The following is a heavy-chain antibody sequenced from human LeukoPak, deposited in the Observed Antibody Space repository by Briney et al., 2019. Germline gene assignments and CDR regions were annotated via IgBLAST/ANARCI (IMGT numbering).Heavy chain of an antibody. D-gene: IGHD3-10*01. Sequence: SETLSLTCTVSGGSISSYYWSWIRQPAGKGLECIGYIHYTGSTNYNPSLKSRVTISVETSKNQFSLKLKSVTAADTAVYYCARGGYYGSGNDFRFDPWGQGTLVTVSS. J-gene: IGHJ5*02. CDR3: ARGGYYGSGNDFRFDP. V-gene: IGHV4-59*01. CDR1: GGSISSYY. CDR2: IHYTGST.